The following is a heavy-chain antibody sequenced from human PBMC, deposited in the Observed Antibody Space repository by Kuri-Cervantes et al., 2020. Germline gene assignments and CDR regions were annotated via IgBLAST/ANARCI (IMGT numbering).Heavy chain of an antibody. J-gene: IGHJ4*02. CDR2: INWSGRST. CDR3: ARDGRDYGGNDY. Sequence: GGSLRLSCVASGFAFDDYGMNWVRQAPGKGLEWVSGINWSGRSTGYADSVKGRFTISRDNAKNSLYLQMNSLRAEDTALYYCARDGRDYGGNDYWGQGTLVTVSS. D-gene: IGHD4-23*01. CDR1: GFAFDDYG. V-gene: IGHV3-20*04.